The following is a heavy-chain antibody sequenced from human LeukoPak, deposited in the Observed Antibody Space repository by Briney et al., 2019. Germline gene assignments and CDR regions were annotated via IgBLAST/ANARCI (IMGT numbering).Heavy chain of an antibody. D-gene: IGHD2/OR15-2a*01. CDR3: AKCKSGNYYMDV. J-gene: IGHJ6*03. V-gene: IGHV3-23*01. CDR2: ISGSRDRT. CDR1: ELTVSIHV. Sequence: GGPLQLSCEPSELTVSIHVINWVPQPPGKGREWVSVISGSRDRTDYADSVKGRFTISRDNAKNTVYLQMNSLRAEDTAVYYCAKCKSGNYYMDVWGKGTTVTVSS.